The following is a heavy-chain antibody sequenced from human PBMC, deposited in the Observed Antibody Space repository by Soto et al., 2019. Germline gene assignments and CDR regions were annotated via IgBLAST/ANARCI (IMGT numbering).Heavy chain of an antibody. V-gene: IGHV1-69*12. CDR2: IIPIFGTA. D-gene: IGHD6-6*01. Sequence: QVQLVQSGAEVKKPGSSVKVSCKASGGTFSSYAISWVRQAPGQGLEWMGGIIPIFGTANYAQKFQGRVTITADESTSTAYMELSSLRSGDTAVYYCASHGLRAARRDYYYYGMDVWGQGTTVTVSS. CDR3: ASHGLRAARRDYYYYGMDV. J-gene: IGHJ6*02. CDR1: GGTFSSYA.